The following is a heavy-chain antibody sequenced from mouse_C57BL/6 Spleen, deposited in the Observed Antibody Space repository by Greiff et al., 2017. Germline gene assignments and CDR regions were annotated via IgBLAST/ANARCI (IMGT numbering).Heavy chain of an antibody. CDR2: ISDGGSYT. Sequence: EVKLVESGGGLVKPGGSLKLSCAASGFTFSSYAMSWVRQTPEKRLEWVATISDGGSYTYYPDNVKGRFTISRDNAKNNLYLQMSQLKSEDTAMYYCAKNGDTRGYFDYWGQGTTLTVSS. J-gene: IGHJ2*01. CDR1: GFTFSSYA. D-gene: IGHD3-1*01. CDR3: AKNGDTRGYFDY. V-gene: IGHV5-4*03.